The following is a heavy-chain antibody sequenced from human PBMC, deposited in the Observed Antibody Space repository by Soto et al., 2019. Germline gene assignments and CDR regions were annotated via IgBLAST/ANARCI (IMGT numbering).Heavy chain of an antibody. D-gene: IGHD6-13*01. CDR3: ARAAAAGSVLYYYGMDV. V-gene: IGHV1-46*01. J-gene: IGHJ6*02. CDR1: GYTFTSYY. CDR2: INPSGGST. Sequence: ASVKVSCKASGYTFTSYYMHWVRQAPGQWLEWMGIINPSGGSTSYGQKFQGRVTMTRDTSTSTVYMELSSLRSEDTAVYYCARAAAAGSVLYYYGMDVWGQGTTVTVSS.